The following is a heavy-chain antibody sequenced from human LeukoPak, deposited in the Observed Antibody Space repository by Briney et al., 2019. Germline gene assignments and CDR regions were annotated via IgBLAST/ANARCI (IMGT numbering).Heavy chain of an antibody. Sequence: KPGGSLRLSCAASGFTFSDYYMGWIRQAPGKGLEWVSYISRTSHFKKYADSVKGRFTISRDNAEKSMSLQMTSLRADDTAVYYCARSGDTGDYPVDYFFYMDVWGKGTTVSVSS. D-gene: IGHD4-17*01. V-gene: IGHV3-11*03. CDR2: ISRTSHFK. CDR3: ARSGDTGDYPVDYFFYMDV. CDR1: GFTFSDYY. J-gene: IGHJ6*03.